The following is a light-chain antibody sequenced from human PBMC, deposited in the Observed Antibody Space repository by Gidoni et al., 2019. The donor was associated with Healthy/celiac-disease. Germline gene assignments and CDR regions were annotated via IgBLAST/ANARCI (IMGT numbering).Light chain of an antibody. CDR3: QQYNNWPPVYT. CDR2: GAA. V-gene: IGKV3-15*01. CDR1: QSVSSN. J-gene: IGKJ2*01. Sequence: EIVMTQSPATLSVSPGVRATLSCRASQSVSSNLAWYQQKPGQAPRLLIYGAATRATGIPARFSGSGSGTEFTLTISSLQSEDFAVYDCQQYNNWPPVYTFGQGTKLEIK.